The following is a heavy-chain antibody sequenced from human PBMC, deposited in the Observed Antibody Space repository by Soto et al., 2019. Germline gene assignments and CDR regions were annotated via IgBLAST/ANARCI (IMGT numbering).Heavy chain of an antibody. CDR2: IYHSGTT. J-gene: IGHJ6*02. CDR1: GVSISSSDW. Sequence: XETLSLTCTFSGVSISSSDWWSWVRLSPGKGLEWLGQIYHSGTTKYNPPLRSRVTISLDKSKNQFSLKLSSVNAADTGVYYCARMGYCSGGRCYPVYYGMDVGGQGNKGASP. CDR3: ARMGYCSGGRCYPVYYGMDV. D-gene: IGHD2-15*01. V-gene: IGHV4-4*02.